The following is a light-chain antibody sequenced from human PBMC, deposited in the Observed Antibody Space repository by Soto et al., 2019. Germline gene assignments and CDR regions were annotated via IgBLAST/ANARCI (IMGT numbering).Light chain of an antibody. CDR2: GTS. CDR1: QSISSN. Sequence: EIVMTQSPVTLSVSPGDRATLSCRASQSISSNLAWYQQKPGQAPRLLIYGTSTRATGIPARFSGSGSGTEFTLTISSLQSEDFAVYYCQHFNIWPPKYTFGQGTRLEIK. J-gene: IGKJ2*01. V-gene: IGKV3-15*01. CDR3: QHFNIWPPKYT.